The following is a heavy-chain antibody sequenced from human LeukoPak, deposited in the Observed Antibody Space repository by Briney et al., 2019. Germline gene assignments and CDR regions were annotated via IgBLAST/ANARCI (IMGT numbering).Heavy chain of an antibody. CDR2: ISAYNGNT. D-gene: IGHD2-8*01. CDR3: ASVRAEYCTNGVCYSGYYYYYMDV. J-gene: IGHJ6*03. V-gene: IGHV1-18*01. Sequence: ASVKVSCKASGYTFTSYGISWVRQAPGQELEWMGWISAYNGNTNYAQKLQGRVTMTTDTSTSTAYMELRSLRSDDTAVYYCASVRAEYCTNGVCYSGYYYYYMDVWGKGTTVTVSS. CDR1: GYTFTSYG.